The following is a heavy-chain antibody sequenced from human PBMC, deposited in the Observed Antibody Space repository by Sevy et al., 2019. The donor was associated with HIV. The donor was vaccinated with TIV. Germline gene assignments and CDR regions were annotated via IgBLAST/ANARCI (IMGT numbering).Heavy chain of an antibody. V-gene: IGHV3-30*04. CDR1: GFTFSTYA. CDR2: ISDDGNNK. CDR3: ARDLPPSATTVAHFDY. J-gene: IGHJ4*02. Sequence: GGSLRLSCAASGFTFSTYAMYWVRQAPGKGLEWVAVISDDGNNKDYADSVKGRFTVSRDNAKNSLYLQMNSLRVEDTAVYYCARDLPPSATTVAHFDYWGQGTLVTVSS. D-gene: IGHD4-17*01.